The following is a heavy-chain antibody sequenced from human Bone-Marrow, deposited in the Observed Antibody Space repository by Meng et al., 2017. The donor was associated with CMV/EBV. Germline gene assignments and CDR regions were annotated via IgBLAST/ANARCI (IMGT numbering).Heavy chain of an antibody. CDR2: ISAYNGNT. Sequence: ASVKVSCKASGYTFTGYYMHWVRQAPGQGLEWMGWISAYNGNTNYAQKLQGRVTMTTDTSTSTAYMELRSLRSDDTAVYYCARRLYCSSTSCFELEPWGQGTLVTVYS. CDR3: ARRLYCSSTSCFELEP. CDR1: GYTFTGYY. V-gene: IGHV1-18*04. D-gene: IGHD2-2*01. J-gene: IGHJ4*02.